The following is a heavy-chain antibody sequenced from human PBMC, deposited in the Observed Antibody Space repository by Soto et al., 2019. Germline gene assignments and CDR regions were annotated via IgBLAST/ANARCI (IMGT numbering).Heavy chain of an antibody. CDR3: ARDLGYCSGGSCYHPHRDY. V-gene: IGHV1-69*04. J-gene: IGHJ4*02. D-gene: IGHD2-15*01. CDR2: IIPILGIA. Sequence: GASVKVSCKASGGTFSSYTISWVRQAPGQGLEWMGRIIPILGIANYAQKFQGRVTITADKSTSTAYMELSSLRSEDTAVYYCARDLGYCSGGSCYHPHRDYWGQGTLVTVSS. CDR1: GGTFSSYT.